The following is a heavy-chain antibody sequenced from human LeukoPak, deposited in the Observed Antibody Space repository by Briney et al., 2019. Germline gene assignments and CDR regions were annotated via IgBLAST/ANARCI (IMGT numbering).Heavy chain of an antibody. D-gene: IGHD3-3*01. V-gene: IGHV3-74*01. CDR1: GFTFSSYW. CDR3: ARYGRNYDFWSGYRYYYYMDV. Sequence: GGALRLSCAASGFTFSSYWMHWVRHAPGKGLGWGSRINSEVRSTSSADSVKGRVTISRDNAKNTLYLQMNSLRAEDTAVYYCARYGRNYDFWSGYRYYYYMDVWGKGTTVTVS. CDR2: INSEVRST. J-gene: IGHJ6*03.